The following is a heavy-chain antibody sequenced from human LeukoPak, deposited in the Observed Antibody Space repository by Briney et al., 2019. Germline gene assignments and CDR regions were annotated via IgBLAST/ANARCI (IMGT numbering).Heavy chain of an antibody. Sequence: ASVKVSCKASGYTFTSYDMHWVRQAPGRGLEWMGIINPSGGSTSYAQIFQGRVTMTRDTSTSTVYMGLSSLRSEDTAVYYCARGGSSWYRGSFQRWGQGTLATVSS. J-gene: IGHJ1*01. CDR3: ARGGSSWYRGSFQR. CDR1: GYTFTSYD. V-gene: IGHV1-46*01. CDR2: INPSGGST. D-gene: IGHD6-13*01.